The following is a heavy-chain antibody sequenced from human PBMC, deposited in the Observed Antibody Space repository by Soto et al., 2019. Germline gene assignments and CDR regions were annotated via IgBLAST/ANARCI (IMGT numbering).Heavy chain of an antibody. CDR2: IFPSDSDT. CDR1: RYRFTAYW. J-gene: IGHJ5*02. D-gene: IGHD3-22*01. CDR3: ARKDKSGYFNWFDP. V-gene: IGHV5-51*01. Sequence: ESLKISCRTSRYRFTAYWIAWVRQMPGKGLEWMGIIFPSDSDTRYSPSFQGQVTISADRSTSTVFLQWASLKASDTAVYFCARKDKSGYFNWFDPWGQGTLVTVSS.